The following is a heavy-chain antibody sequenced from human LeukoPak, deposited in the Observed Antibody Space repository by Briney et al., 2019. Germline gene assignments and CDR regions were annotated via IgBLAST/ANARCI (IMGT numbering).Heavy chain of an antibody. CDR1: GYSFTSYW. D-gene: IGHD6-6*01. CDR3: ARRDSSSGDYYYGMDV. Sequence: SGESLKISCKGSGYSFTSYWIGWVRQMPGKGLEWMGIIYPGDSDTRYGPSFQGQVTISADKSISTAYLQWSSLKASDTAMYYCARRDSSSGDYYYGMDVWGQGTTVTVSS. J-gene: IGHJ6*02. CDR2: IYPGDSDT. V-gene: IGHV5-51*01.